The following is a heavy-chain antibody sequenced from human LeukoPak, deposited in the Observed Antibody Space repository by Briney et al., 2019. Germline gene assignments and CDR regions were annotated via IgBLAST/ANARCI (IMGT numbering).Heavy chain of an antibody. J-gene: IGHJ6*03. D-gene: IGHD3-9*01. V-gene: IGHV1-18*01. CDR1: GYTFTYYG. Sequence: ASVKVSCKASGYTFTYYGISWVRQAPGQGLEYMGWISTFNGDTNYAQNLQGRVTMTTDTSTSTAYMELRSLRSDDTAVYYCARGETMGAKRRYFSAITRDGWYYMDVWGKGTTVTVSS. CDR2: ISTFNGDT. CDR3: ARGETMGAKRRYFSAITRDGWYYMDV.